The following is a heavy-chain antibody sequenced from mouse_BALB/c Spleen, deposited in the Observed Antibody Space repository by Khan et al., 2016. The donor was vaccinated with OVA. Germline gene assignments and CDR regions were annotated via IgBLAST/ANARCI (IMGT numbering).Heavy chain of an antibody. CDR2: IWSGGSN. Sequence: QVQLKESGPGLVQPSQSLSITCTVSGFSLTSYGVHWVRQSPGKGLEWLGVIWSGGSNDYNAAFISRLSIIKDNSTSQAFFQMNSLQANDTAIYYCSRNDDYDEGLDYWGQGTLVTVSA. CDR3: SRNDDYDEGLDY. CDR1: GFSLTSYG. V-gene: IGHV2-2*02. D-gene: IGHD2-4*01. J-gene: IGHJ3*01.